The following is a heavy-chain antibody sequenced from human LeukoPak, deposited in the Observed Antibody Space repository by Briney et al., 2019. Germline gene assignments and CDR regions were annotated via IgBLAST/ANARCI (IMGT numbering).Heavy chain of an antibody. D-gene: IGHD3-22*01. CDR3: ATLFPGYYYDSSGFFDY. J-gene: IGHJ4*02. CDR2: IYSGGST. V-gene: IGHV3-66*04. Sequence: GGSLRLSCAASGFTVSSNYMSWVRQAPGKGLEWVSVIYSGGSTYYADSVKGRFTISRDNSKNTLYLQMNSLGAEDAAVYYCATLFPGYYYDSSGFFDYWGQGTLVTVSS. CDR1: GFTVSSNY.